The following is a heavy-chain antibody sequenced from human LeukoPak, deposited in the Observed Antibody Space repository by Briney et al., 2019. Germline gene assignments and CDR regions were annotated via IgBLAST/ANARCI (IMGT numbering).Heavy chain of an antibody. Sequence: SETLSLTCTVSGGSLSTYYWTWIRQPPGKGLEYIGYIYYSGNTSYNPSLKSRVTMSVDTSKNQFSLKLSSVAAADTAVYYCARHVIGDYFDYWGQGTLVTVSS. V-gene: IGHV4-59*08. CDR2: IYYSGNT. CDR1: GGSLSTYY. J-gene: IGHJ4*02. D-gene: IGHD2/OR15-2a*01. CDR3: ARHVIGDYFDY.